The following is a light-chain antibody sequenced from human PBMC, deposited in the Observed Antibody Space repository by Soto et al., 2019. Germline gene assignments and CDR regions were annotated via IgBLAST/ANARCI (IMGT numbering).Light chain of an antibody. CDR2: EVS. Sequence: QSALTQPASVSGSPGQSITISCTGTSSDVGSHNLVSWYQQYPGQAPKLMIYEVSKRPLGVSARFSASKSGNTASLTISGLQAEDEADYSCCSYGGTRAVFGGGTQLTVL. V-gene: IGLV2-23*02. J-gene: IGLJ7*01. CDR3: CSYGGTRAV. CDR1: SSDVGSHNL.